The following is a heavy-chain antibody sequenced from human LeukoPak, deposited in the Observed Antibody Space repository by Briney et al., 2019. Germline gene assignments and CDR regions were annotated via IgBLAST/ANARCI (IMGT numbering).Heavy chain of an antibody. CDR2: IKQDGSEK. D-gene: IGHD2-15*01. CDR3: AREYCSGGGCYSGAFDI. CDR1: GFTFSSYW. J-gene: IGHJ3*02. Sequence: GGSLRLSCAASGFTFSSYWMSWVRQAPGKGLEWVANIKQDGSEKYYVDSVKGRFTISRDNAKNSLYLQMNSLRADDTAMYYCAREYCSGGGCYSGAFDIWGQGTMVTVSS. V-gene: IGHV3-7*05.